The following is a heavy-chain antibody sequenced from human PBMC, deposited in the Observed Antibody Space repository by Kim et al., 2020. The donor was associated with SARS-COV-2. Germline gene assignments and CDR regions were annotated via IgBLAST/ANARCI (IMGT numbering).Heavy chain of an antibody. Sequence: ADSVKDRFTISRDNSKNTLHLQLSSLRVEDTAIYYCVKDLFSGGSISCMDVWGQGTTVTVSS. D-gene: IGHD2-15*01. CDR3: VKDLFSGGSISCMDV. J-gene: IGHJ6*02. V-gene: IGHV3-64D*06.